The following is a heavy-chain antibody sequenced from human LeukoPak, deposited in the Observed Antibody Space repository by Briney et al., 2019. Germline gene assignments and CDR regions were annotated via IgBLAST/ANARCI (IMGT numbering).Heavy chain of an antibody. CDR2: INPSRGST. CDR1: GYSFTSYY. J-gene: IGHJ3*02. V-gene: IGHV1-46*01. CDR3: ARSSAYYNEADI. Sequence: ASVKVSCKTSGYSFTSYYIHWVRQAPGQGLEWMGIINPSRGSTTYAQKFQGRLTMASDTSTSTVYMELSSLRSEDTAMYYCARSSAYYNEADIWGQGTMVTVSS. D-gene: IGHD1-26*01.